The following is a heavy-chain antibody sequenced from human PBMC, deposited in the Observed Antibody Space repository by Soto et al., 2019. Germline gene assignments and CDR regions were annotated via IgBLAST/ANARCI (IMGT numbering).Heavy chain of an antibody. J-gene: IGHJ4*02. CDR2: IKHDGSEK. CDR3: TATTEIYTNSVAY. CDR1: GFSFNTYW. Sequence: GGSLRLSCAASGFSFNTYWMSWVRQAPGKGLEWVANIKHDGSEKYYVDSVKGRFTISRDNAKNSVHLQMNSLRAEDMFFFNDTATTEIYTNSVAYWGQGTLVTVSS. D-gene: IGHD4-4*01. V-gene: IGHV3-7*01.